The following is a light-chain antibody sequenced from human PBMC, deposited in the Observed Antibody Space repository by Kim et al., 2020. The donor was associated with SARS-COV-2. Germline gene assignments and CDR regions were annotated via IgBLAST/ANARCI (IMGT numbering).Light chain of an antibody. CDR2: GAS. V-gene: IGKV1-27*01. CDR1: QDITNS. CDR3: QKYDNAPLT. Sequence: GDRVTITCRASQDITNSLDWYRQKPGIAPKLLIYGASTLQSGVPSRFSGSGSGTDFTFTISNLQPEDTATYYCQKYDNAPLTFGQGTKVDIK. J-gene: IGKJ1*01.